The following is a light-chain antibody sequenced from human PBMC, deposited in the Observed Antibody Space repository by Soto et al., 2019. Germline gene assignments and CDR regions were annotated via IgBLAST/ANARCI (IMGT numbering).Light chain of an antibody. CDR1: QSIGSW. Sequence: IQMTQSPSTLSASFGDRVTITGRASQSIGSWLAWYQQKPGKAPKLRLYEASTLESGVPSRFSGSESGTEFTLTINSLQPDDFATYYCQQYHSYSWTFGQGTKVDIK. V-gene: IGKV1-5*01. CDR2: EAS. CDR3: QQYHSYSWT. J-gene: IGKJ1*01.